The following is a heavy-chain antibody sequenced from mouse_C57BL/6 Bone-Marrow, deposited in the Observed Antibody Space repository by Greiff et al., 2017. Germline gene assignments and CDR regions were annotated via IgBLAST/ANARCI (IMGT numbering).Heavy chain of an antibody. D-gene: IGHD1-1*01. V-gene: IGHV1-81*01. CDR3: ARKGDYGSRGDY. J-gene: IGHJ2*01. CDR2: IYPRSGNT. CDR1: GYPFTSYG. Sequence: VQGVESGAELARPGASVKLSCKASGYPFTSYGISWVKQRTGQGLEWIGEIYPRSGNTYYNEKFKGKATLTADKSSSTAYMELRSLTSEDSAVYFCARKGDYGSRGDYWGQGTTLTVSS.